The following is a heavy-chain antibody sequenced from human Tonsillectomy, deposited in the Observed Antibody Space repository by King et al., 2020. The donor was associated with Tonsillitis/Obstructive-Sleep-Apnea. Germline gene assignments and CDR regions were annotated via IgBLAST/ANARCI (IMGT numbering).Heavy chain of an antibody. J-gene: IGHJ6*04. CDR1: GFTFSSYG. D-gene: IGHD6-19*01. CDR3: AKALEVAVADKSYYYYGMDV. Sequence: VQLVESGGGLVQPGGSLRLSCAASGFTFSSYGMSWVRQAPGKGLEWVSAISGSGGSTYYVDSVKGRFTISRDNSKNTLYLQMNSLRAEDTAVYYCAKALEVAVADKSYYYYGMDVWGEGTTVTVSS. V-gene: IGHV3-23*04. CDR2: ISGSGGST.